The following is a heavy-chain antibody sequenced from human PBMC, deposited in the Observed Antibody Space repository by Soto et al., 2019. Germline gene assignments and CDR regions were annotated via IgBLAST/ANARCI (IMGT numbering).Heavy chain of an antibody. CDR3: ARHDADAGENYYMDV. CDR1: GYSFINYW. Sequence: EVQLVQSGAEVKKAGESLKISCKGSGYSFINYWIGWVRQMPGKGLEWMGIIYPGDSDTRYSPSFRGQVTFSVDKSTSTAYLQWSGLEASDTATYYCARHDADAGENYYMDVWGTGTTVTVSS. D-gene: IGHD3-10*01. V-gene: IGHV5-51*01. CDR2: IYPGDSDT. J-gene: IGHJ6*03.